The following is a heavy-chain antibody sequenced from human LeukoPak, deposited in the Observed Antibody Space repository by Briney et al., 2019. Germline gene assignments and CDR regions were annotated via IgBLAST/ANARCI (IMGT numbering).Heavy chain of an antibody. J-gene: IGHJ4*02. CDR2: INPNSGGT. CDR1: GYTFTGYY. Sequence: ASVKVSCKASGYTFTGYYMHWVRQAPGQGLEWMGRINPNSGGTNYAQKFQGRVTMTRDTSISTAYMELSRLRSDDTAVYYCALITGGYYYSYFDHWGQGTLVTVSS. V-gene: IGHV1-2*06. D-gene: IGHD3-22*01. CDR3: ALITGGYYYSYFDH.